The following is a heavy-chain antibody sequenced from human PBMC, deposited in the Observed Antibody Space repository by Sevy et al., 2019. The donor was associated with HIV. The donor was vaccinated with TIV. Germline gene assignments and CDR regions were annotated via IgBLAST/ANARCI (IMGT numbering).Heavy chain of an antibody. CDR2: IYSGGST. CDR3: ARWGYCSGGSCYSSYYYYGMDV. CDR1: GFTVSSNY. J-gene: IGHJ6*02. V-gene: IGHV3-53*01. Sequence: GGSLRLSCVASGFTVSSNYMSWVRQAPGKGLEWVSVIYSGGSTYYADSVKGRFTISRDNSKNTLYLQMNSLRAEDTAVYYCARWGYCSGGSCYSSYYYYGMDVWGQGTTVTVSS. D-gene: IGHD2-15*01.